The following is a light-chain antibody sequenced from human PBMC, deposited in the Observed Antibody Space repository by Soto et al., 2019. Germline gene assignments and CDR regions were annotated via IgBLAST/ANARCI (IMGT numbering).Light chain of an antibody. CDR1: QSVSSSY. Sequence: IGWMAYDGNLALSRGEVDTLSCRASQSVSSSYLAWYQQKPGQAPRLLIYGASNRATGIPDRFSGSGSGTDFTLAISSLQPEDVAAYYCQRHTSALLTFGGGTKVDIK. CDR3: QRHTSALLT. J-gene: IGKJ4*01. CDR2: GAS. V-gene: IGKV3-20*01.